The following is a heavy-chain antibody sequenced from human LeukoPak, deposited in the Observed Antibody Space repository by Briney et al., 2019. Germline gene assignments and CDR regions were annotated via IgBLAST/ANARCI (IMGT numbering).Heavy chain of an antibody. CDR2: MSSRSGII. CDR3: AREEGGYEMVDY. V-gene: IGHV3-48*01. J-gene: IGHJ4*02. Sequence: PGGSLRLSCVASGFNFSDYYMNWIRQSPGKGLEWISYMSSRSGIIYYADSVKGRFTISRDNSKNTLYLQMNSLRAEDTAVYYCAREEGGYEMVDYWGQGTLVTVSS. CDR1: GFNFSDYY. D-gene: IGHD5-12*01.